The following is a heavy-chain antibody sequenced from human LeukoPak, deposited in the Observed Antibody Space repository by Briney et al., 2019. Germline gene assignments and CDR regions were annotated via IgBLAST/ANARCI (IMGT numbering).Heavy chain of an antibody. CDR1: GGSISSYY. V-gene: IGHV4-59*12. Sequence: SETLSLTCTVSGGSISSYYWSWIRQPPGKGLEWIGYIYYSGSTNYNPSLKSRVTISVDTSKNQFSLELSSVTAADTAVYYCARLRLRYFDWNRSGFDYWGQGTLVTVSS. CDR3: ARLRLRYFDWNRSGFDY. CDR2: IYYSGST. J-gene: IGHJ4*02. D-gene: IGHD3-9*01.